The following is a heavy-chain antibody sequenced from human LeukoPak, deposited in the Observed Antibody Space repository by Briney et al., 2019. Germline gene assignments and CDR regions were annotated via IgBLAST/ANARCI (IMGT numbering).Heavy chain of an antibody. CDR3: ASVSAYRGSYSSGFDY. CDR2: ISYDGTNK. V-gene: IGHV3-30*03. Sequence: GGSLRLSCAASGFTFSSYGTNWVRQAPGKGLGWVTVISYDGTNKYYADSVKGRFTISRDNSKNTLYLQMNSLRTEDTAVYFCASVSAYRGSYSSGFDYWGQGTLVSVSS. D-gene: IGHD1-26*01. J-gene: IGHJ4*02. CDR1: GFTFSSYG.